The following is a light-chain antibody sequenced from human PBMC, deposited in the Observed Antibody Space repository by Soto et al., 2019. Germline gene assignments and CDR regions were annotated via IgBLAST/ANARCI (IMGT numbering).Light chain of an antibody. CDR2: EVS. CDR3: SSYAGSNAYV. Sequence: QSVLTQPPSASGSPGQSVTISCTGTSSDVGGYNYVSWYQQHPGKAPKLMIYEVSKRPSGVPDRFSGSKSGNTASLTVSGLQAEDEADYYCSSYAGSNAYVFVTGTKVTVL. J-gene: IGLJ1*01. V-gene: IGLV2-8*01. CDR1: SSDVGGYNY.